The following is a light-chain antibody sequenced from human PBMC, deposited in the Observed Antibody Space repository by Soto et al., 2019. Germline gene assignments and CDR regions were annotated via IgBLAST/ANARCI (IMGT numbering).Light chain of an antibody. CDR3: QQWNSPWT. J-gene: IGKJ1*01. V-gene: IGKV1-5*01. Sequence: DIQMTQSPSTLSASVGDRVTITCRASQSISNWLAWYQQKPGKAPKLLISDASSLQSGVPSRFSGSGSGTEFTLTNSSLQPDDFATYHCQQWNSPWTFGQGTKVEIK. CDR2: DAS. CDR1: QSISNW.